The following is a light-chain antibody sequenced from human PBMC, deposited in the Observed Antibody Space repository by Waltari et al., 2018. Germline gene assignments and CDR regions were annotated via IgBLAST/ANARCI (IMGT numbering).Light chain of an antibody. CDR3: AAWDYILNGRV. CDR2: TKR. V-gene: IGLV1-44*01. Sequence: QSVLTQPPSASGTPGQRVTISCSGSSSNIGSNTVDWHQHLPGTAPKYFIHTKRERPSGFPDRFSASKSGSSAFLAISSLQSEDEAVYYCAAWDYILNGRVFGGGTKVTVL. CDR1: SSNIGSNT. J-gene: IGLJ3*02.